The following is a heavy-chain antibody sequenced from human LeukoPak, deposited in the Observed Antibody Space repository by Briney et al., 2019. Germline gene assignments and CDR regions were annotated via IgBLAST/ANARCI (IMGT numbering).Heavy chain of an antibody. CDR3: ARLTMLDAFDI. CDR2: IRYDGNDK. D-gene: IGHD2/OR15-2a*01. Sequence: PGGSLRLSCAASGFTFSYYGMHWVRQAPGKGLEWVAFIRYDGNDKFYAESVKGRFTISRDTSRNTLYLQMNSLRAEDTAVYYCARLTMLDAFDIWGQGTMVTVSS. J-gene: IGHJ3*02. CDR1: GFTFSYYG. V-gene: IGHV3-30*02.